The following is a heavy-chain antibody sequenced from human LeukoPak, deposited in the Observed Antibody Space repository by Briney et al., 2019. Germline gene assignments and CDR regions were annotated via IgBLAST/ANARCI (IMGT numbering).Heavy chain of an antibody. CDR1: GGSISSYY. Sequence: SDTLSLTCTVSGGSISSYYWSWLRQPPGKGLEWIGYIYYSGSTNYNPSLKSRVTISVDTSKNQFSLKLSSVTAADTAVYYCARANYYDSSGYYYWLDYWGQGTLVTVSS. D-gene: IGHD3-22*01. V-gene: IGHV4-59*07. J-gene: IGHJ4*02. CDR2: IYYSGST. CDR3: ARANYYDSSGYYYWLDY.